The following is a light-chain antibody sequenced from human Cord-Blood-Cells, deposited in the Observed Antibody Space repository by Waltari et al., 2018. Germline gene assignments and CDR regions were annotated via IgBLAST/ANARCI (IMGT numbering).Light chain of an antibody. CDR3: QVWDSSSDHRV. V-gene: IGLV3-21*04. CDR2: NDS. Sequence: SYVLTQPPSVSVPPGKTARITCGGNNIGSKSVHWYQQKQGQAPVLVIYNDSDRPSGIPGRFSGTNSGNTATLTISRVEAGDEADYYCQVWDSSSDHRVFCGVTKLTVL. CDR1: NIGSKS. J-gene: IGLJ3*02.